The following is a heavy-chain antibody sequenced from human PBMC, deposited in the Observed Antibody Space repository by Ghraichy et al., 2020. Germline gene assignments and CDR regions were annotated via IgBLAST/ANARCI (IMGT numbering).Heavy chain of an antibody. D-gene: IGHD3-22*01. CDR3: ARDRSDSSGYYFLS. CDR1: GFTFSSYS. CDR2: ISSSSSYI. J-gene: IGHJ4*02. Sequence: GESLNISCAASGFTFSSYSMNWVRQAPGKGLEWVSSISSSSSYIYYADSVKGRFTISRDNAKNSLYLQMNSLRAEDTAVYYCARDRSDSSGYYFLSWGQGTLVTVSS. V-gene: IGHV3-21*01.